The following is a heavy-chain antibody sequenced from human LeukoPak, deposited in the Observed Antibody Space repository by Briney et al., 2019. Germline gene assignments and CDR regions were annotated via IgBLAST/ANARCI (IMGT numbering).Heavy chain of an antibody. J-gene: IGHJ4*02. CDR1: GFTFSYYT. CDR2: ISYNVTNK. D-gene: IGHD5-18*01. Sequence: AGGSLRLSCAASGFTFSYYTMNWVRQAPGKGLEWVAVISYNVTNKYYADSVKGRFTISRDNSENIVYLQMNNLRAEDTAVYYCAGRVTGYSSGYVYWGQGTLVTVSS. CDR3: AGRVTGYSSGYVY. V-gene: IGHV3-30-3*01.